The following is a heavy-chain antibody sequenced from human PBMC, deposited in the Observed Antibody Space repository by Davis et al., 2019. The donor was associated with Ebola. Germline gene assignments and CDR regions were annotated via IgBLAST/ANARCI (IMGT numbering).Heavy chain of an antibody. CDR2: INNDGSIT. CDR1: GFTFSNFW. D-gene: IGHD3-3*01. V-gene: IGHV3-74*01. Sequence: GESLKISCAASGFTFSNFWMHWVRQAPGKGLVCVSRINNDGSITNYAVSVKGRFTIPRDNAKNTLYLQMNSLRAEDTAVYYCARGDLAYDFWSGYYSWWGQGTLVTVSS. CDR3: ARGDLAYDFWSGYYSW. J-gene: IGHJ4*02.